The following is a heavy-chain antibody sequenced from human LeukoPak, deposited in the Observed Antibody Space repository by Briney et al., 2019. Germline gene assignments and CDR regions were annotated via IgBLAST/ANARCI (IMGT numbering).Heavy chain of an antibody. V-gene: IGHV4-30-2*01. J-gene: IGHJ4*02. Sequence: SQTLSLTCTVSGGSISSGGYSWSWIRQPPGKGLEWIGYIYHSGSTYYNPSLKSRVTISVDRSKNQFSLKLSSVTAADTAVYYCARGRGGRYSDYWGQGTLVTVSS. CDR3: ARGRGGRYSDY. CDR1: GGSISSGGYS. D-gene: IGHD3-16*01. CDR2: IYHSGST.